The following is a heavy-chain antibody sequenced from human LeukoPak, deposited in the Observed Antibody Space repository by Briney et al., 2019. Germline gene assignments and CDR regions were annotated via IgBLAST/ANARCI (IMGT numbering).Heavy chain of an antibody. D-gene: IGHD3-10*01. CDR3: ATHAMVRGVPTFDY. V-gene: IGHV1-46*03. Sequence: ASVKVSCKASGDTFTSYYMHWVRQAPGQGLEWMGIINPSGGSTRYAQKFQGRVTVTRDTSTSNVYMELRSLRSEDTAVYYCATHAMVRGVPTFDYWGQGTLVTVSS. J-gene: IGHJ4*02. CDR1: GDTFTSYY. CDR2: INPSGGST.